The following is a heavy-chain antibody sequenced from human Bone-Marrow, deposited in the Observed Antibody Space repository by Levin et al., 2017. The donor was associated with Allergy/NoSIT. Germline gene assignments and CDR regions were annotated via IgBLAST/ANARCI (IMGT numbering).Heavy chain of an antibody. J-gene: IGHJ3*02. V-gene: IGHV3-66*01. CDR2: IYSGGAI. CDR1: GFTVSTNY. Sequence: PGESLKISCVASGFTVSTNYMSWVRQAPGKGLEWISFIYSGGAIYYADSVKGRFTISRDNSKNTVYLQMSSLGAEDTAVYFCARDYFASGSSWVAFDIWGQGTEVTVSP. CDR3: ARDYFASGSSWVAFDI. D-gene: IGHD3-10*01.